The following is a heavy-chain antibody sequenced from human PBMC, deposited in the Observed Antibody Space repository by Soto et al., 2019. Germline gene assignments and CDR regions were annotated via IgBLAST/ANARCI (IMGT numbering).Heavy chain of an antibody. D-gene: IGHD5-18*01. CDR1: GYTLTELS. CDR2: FDPEEGET. CDR3: ATVNKDTAIPLGYYYYGMDV. V-gene: IGHV1-24*01. Sequence: ASVKVSCKVSGYTLTELSMHWVRQAPGKGLEWMGGFDPEEGETIYAQKIQGRVTMNEDTSTDTEYMEMSSLRSEDTAVYYFATVNKDTAIPLGYYYYGMDVWGQGTTVTVSS. J-gene: IGHJ6*02.